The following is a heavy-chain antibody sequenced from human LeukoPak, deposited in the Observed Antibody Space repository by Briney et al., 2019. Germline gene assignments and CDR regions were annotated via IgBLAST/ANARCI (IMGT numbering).Heavy chain of an antibody. J-gene: IGHJ4*02. CDR3: ARSLYDFWSGYPYYFDY. V-gene: IGHV4-39*07. D-gene: IGHD3-3*01. Sequence: SETLSLTCTVSGGSISSSSYYWGWIRQPPGKGLEWIGSIYYSGSTYYNPSLKSRVTISVDTSKNQFSLKLSSVTAADTAVYYCARSLYDFWSGYPYYFDYWGQGTLVTVSS. CDR2: IYYSGST. CDR1: GGSISSSSYY.